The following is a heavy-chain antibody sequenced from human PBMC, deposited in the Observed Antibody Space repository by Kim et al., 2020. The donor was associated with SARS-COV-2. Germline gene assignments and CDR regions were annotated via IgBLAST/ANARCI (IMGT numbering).Heavy chain of an antibody. V-gene: IGHV1-69*13. CDR2: IIPIFGTA. Sequence: SVKVSCKASGGTFSSYAISWVRQAPGQGLEWMGGIIPIFGTANYAQKFQGRVTITADESTSTAYMELSSLRSEDTAVYYCARDQNRDGIAVAGTAPGDYWGQGTLVTVSS. J-gene: IGHJ4*02. D-gene: IGHD6-19*01. CDR3: ARDQNRDGIAVAGTAPGDY. CDR1: GGTFSSYA.